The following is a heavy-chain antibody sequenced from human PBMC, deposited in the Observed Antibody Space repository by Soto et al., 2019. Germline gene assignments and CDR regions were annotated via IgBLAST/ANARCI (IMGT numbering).Heavy chain of an antibody. D-gene: IGHD2-15*01. CDR2: IYYSGST. V-gene: IGHV4-61*01. CDR3: AGLVVADRKIDY. CDR1: GGSVNIGTYY. Sequence: PSETLSLTCTVPGGSVNIGTYYWSWIRQPPGKGLEWIGYIYYSGSTNYNPSLKSRVTISVDTSKNQFSLKLSSVTAADTAVYYCAGLVVADRKIDYWGQGTLVTVSS. J-gene: IGHJ4*02.